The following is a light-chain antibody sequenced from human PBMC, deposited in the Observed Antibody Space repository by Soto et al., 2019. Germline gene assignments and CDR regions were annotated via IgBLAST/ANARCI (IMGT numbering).Light chain of an antibody. J-gene: IGKJ4*01. V-gene: IGKV1-27*01. CDR1: QGISNY. CDR3: QKYTNVPA. Sequence: DIQMTQSPSSLSASVGDRVTITCRASQGISNYLAWYQQIPGKVPKLLISAASTLQSGVPSRFSGSGSGTDFTLTISSQHPEDVATYYCQKYTNVPAFGGGTKVEIK. CDR2: AAS.